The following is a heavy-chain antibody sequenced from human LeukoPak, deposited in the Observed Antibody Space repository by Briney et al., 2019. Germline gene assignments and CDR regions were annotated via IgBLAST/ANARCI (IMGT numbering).Heavy chain of an antibody. V-gene: IGHV3-33*01. CDR2: IWYDGSNK. J-gene: IGHJ4*02. CDR3: AREFMVRGVLDY. CDR1: GFTFSSYG. Sequence: GGSLRLSCAASGFTFSSYGMHWVRQAPGKGLEWVAVIWYDGSNKYYADSVKGRFTISRDNSKNTRYLQMNSLRAEATAVYYCAREFMVRGVLDYWGQGTLVTVSS. D-gene: IGHD3-10*01.